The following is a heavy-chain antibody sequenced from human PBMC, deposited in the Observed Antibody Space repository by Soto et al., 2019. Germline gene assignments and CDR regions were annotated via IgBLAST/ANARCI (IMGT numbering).Heavy chain of an antibody. J-gene: IGHJ4*02. CDR1: GFTFSSYW. CDR2: IKQDGSEK. CDR3: ARDVYYGGNSMDY. Sequence: EVQLVESGGGLVQPGGSLRLSCAASGFTFSSYWMSWVRQAPGKGLEWVANIKQDGSEKYDVDSVKGRFTSSRDNAKNSLYLQMNSLRAEDTAVYYCARDVYYGGNSMDYWGQGTLVTVSS. D-gene: IGHD4-17*01. V-gene: IGHV3-7*03.